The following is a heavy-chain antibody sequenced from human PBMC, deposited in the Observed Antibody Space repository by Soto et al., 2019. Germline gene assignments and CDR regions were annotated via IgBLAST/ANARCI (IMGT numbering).Heavy chain of an antibody. CDR3: ARHKNSSSSNFDF. CDR1: GYSFTSYW. V-gene: IGHV5-51*01. Sequence: GESLKISCKGSGYSFTSYWIGWVRQMPGKGLEWMGIIYPGDTATRYSTSFQGQVTISDNKSISTAYLQRSSLKATDTAMYYYARHKNSSSSNFDFWGQGTLVTVSS. D-gene: IGHD6-6*01. J-gene: IGHJ4*02. CDR2: IYPGDTAT.